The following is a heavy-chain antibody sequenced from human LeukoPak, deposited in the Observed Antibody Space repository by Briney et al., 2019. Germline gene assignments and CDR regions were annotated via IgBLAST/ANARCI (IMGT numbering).Heavy chain of an antibody. V-gene: IGHV3-48*03. CDR3: AREAPYCSSTSCYQYYFDY. CDR1: GFTFSSYE. J-gene: IGHJ4*02. Sequence: PGGSLRLSCAASGFTFSSYEMNWVRQAPGKGLEWVSYISSSGSTIYYADSVKGRFTISRDNGKNSLYLQMNSLRAEDTAVYYCAREAPYCSSTSCYQYYFDYWGQGTLVTVSS. CDR2: ISSSGSTI. D-gene: IGHD2-2*01.